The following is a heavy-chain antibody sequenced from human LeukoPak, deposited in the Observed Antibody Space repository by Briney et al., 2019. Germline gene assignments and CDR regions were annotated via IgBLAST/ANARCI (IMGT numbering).Heavy chain of an antibody. CDR2: INHSGST. D-gene: IGHD5-12*01. Sequence: PSETLSLTCAVYGGSFSGYYWSWIRQPPGKGLEWVGEINHSGSTNYNPSLKSRVTISVDTSKNQFSLKLSSVTAADTAVYYCARGTLGNSGHFDYWGQGTLVTVSS. CDR1: GGSFSGYY. J-gene: IGHJ4*02. CDR3: ARGTLGNSGHFDY. V-gene: IGHV4-34*01.